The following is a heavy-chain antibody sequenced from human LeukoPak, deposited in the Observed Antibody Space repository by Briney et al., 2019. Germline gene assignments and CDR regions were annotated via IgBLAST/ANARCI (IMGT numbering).Heavy chain of an antibody. CDR3: ARDHKPYYFDY. Sequence: GGSLRLSSAASGFTFSDYYMSWIRQAPGKGLEWVSYISSSGSTIYYADSVKGRFTISRDNAKNSLYLQMNSLRAEDTAVYYCARDHKPYYFDYWGQGTLVTVSS. CDR1: GFTFSDYY. CDR2: ISSSGSTI. V-gene: IGHV3-11*04. J-gene: IGHJ4*02.